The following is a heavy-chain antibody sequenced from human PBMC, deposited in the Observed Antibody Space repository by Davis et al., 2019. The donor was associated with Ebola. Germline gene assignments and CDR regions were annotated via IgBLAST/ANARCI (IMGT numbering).Heavy chain of an antibody. D-gene: IGHD3-10*01. J-gene: IGHJ4*02. V-gene: IGHV1-18*04. CDR1: GYTFTRYG. Sequence: AASVKVSCKASGYTFTRYGISWVRQAPGQGLEWMGWISAYNGNTNYAQKLQGRVTMTTDTSTSTAYMDLRSLRFDDTAVYYCARVRSMVRGGDFDYWGQGTLVTVSS. CDR2: ISAYNGNT. CDR3: ARVRSMVRGGDFDY.